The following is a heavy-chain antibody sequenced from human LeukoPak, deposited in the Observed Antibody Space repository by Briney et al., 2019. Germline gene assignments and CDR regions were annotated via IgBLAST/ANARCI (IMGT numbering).Heavy chain of an antibody. J-gene: IGHJ4*02. Sequence: ASVKVSCKASGYTFTGYYMHWVRQAPGQGLEWMGWINPNSGGTNYAQKFQGRVTMTRDTSISTAYMELGRLRSDDTAVYYCARVSGYCSSTSCYTKYTFDYWGQGTLVTVSS. CDR1: GYTFTGYY. V-gene: IGHV1-2*02. D-gene: IGHD2-2*02. CDR3: ARVSGYCSSTSCYTKYTFDY. CDR2: INPNSGGT.